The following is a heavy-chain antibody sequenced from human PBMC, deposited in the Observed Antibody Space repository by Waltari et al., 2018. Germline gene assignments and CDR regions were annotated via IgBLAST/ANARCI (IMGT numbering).Heavy chain of an antibody. CDR3: ARREDDYGDPDDAFDI. Sequence: QVQLQQWGAGRLKPSEPLSLTCAVHGVSFSGYYLSWIRQPPGKGLEWIGEINHSGSTNYNPSLKRRVIISVDTSKNQFSLKLSSVTAADTAVYYCARREDDYGDPDDAFDIWGQGTMVTVSS. CDR1: GVSFSGYY. J-gene: IGHJ3*02. D-gene: IGHD4-17*01. V-gene: IGHV4-34*01. CDR2: INHSGST.